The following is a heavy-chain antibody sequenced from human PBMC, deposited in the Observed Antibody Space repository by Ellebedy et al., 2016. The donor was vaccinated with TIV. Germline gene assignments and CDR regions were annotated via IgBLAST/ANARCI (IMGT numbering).Heavy chain of an antibody. CDR2: ITGSGANT. D-gene: IGHD1-26*01. Sequence: GGSLRLSXAASGFTFSNYAMSWVRQALGKGLEWVSGITGSGANTYYAESVRGQFTISRDNSKNTLYLQMNSLRVEDTAVYYCASGVGRTWFNPWGQGTLVTVSS. J-gene: IGHJ5*02. CDR3: ASGVGRTWFNP. V-gene: IGHV3-23*01. CDR1: GFTFSNYA.